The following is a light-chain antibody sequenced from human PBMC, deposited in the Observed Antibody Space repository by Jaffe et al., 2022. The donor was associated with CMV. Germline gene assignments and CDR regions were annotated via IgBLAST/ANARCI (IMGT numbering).Light chain of an antibody. J-gene: IGKJ1*01. CDR1: QTVSTTY. V-gene: IGKV3-20*01. CDR2: SAP. Sequence: EIVLTQSPGTLSLSPGERATLSCRASQTVSTTYLAWYQQRPGQAPRFLLSSAPTRATGIPDRFSGSASGTDFTLTISRLEPEDFAVYYCQQCGVSPWTFGQGTKVEIK. CDR3: QQCGVSPWT.